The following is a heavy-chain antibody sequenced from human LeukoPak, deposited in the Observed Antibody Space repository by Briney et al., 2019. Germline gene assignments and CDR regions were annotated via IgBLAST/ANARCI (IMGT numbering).Heavy chain of an antibody. D-gene: IGHD3-16*02. CDR3: ARVVNLGELSSNDY. V-gene: IGHV1-2*06. Sequence: ASVKVSCKASGYTFTGYYMHWVRQAPGQGLEWMGRINPNSGGTNYAQKFQGRVTMTRDTSISTAYMELSRLRSDDTAVYYCARVVNLGELSSNDYWGQGTLVTVSS. J-gene: IGHJ4*02. CDR1: GYTFTGYY. CDR2: INPNSGGT.